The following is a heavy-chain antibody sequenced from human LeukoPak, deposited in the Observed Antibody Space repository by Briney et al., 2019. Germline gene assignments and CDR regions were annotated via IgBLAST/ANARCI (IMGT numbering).Heavy chain of an antibody. J-gene: IGHJ4*02. CDR1: GFTFSSYW. CDR3: ARANCGGDCYLSDY. D-gene: IGHD2-21*02. V-gene: IGHV3-7*03. CDR2: IKQDGSEK. Sequence: PGGSLRLSCAASGFTFSSYWMSWVRQAPGKGLEWVANIKQDGSEKYYVDSVKGRFTISRDNAKNPLYLQMNSLRAEDTAVYYCARANCGGDCYLSDYWGQGTLVTVSS.